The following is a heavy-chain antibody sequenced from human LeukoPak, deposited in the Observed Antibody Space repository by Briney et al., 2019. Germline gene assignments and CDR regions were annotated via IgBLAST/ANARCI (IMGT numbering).Heavy chain of an antibody. CDR2: INPNSGGT. J-gene: IGHJ4*02. V-gene: IGHV1-2*02. CDR3: ARDYANYDSSGYYFDY. CDR1: GYTFTGYY. Sequence: GASVKVSCKASGYTFTGYYMHWVRQAPGQGLEWMGWINPNSGGTNYAQKFQGRVTMTRDTSISTAYMELSRLRSDDTAVYYCARDYANYDSSGYYFDYWGQGTLVTVSS. D-gene: IGHD3-22*01.